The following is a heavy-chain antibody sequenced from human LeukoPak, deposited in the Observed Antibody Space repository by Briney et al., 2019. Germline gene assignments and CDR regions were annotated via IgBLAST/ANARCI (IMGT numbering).Heavy chain of an antibody. CDR1: GGSTSSGNYY. V-gene: IGHV4-39*02. D-gene: IGHD3-10*01. CDR3: ARSDYHNSGSHTVFDAFDI. J-gene: IGHJ3*02. CDR2: ISSSGNT. Sequence: SETLSLTCTVSGGSTSSGNYYWGWIRQPPGKGLEWIGGISSSGNTYYNPSLKSRITIFIDTSKNHFSLKLSSVSAADTAVYYCARSDYHNSGSHTVFDAFDIWGQGTRVTVSS.